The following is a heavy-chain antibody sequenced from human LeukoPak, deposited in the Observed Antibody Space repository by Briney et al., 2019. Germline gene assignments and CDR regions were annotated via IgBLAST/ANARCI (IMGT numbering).Heavy chain of an antibody. Sequence: SETLSLTCTVSGGSISSYYWSWIRQPPGKGLEWIGSIYYSGSTYYNPSLKSRVTISVDTSKNQFSLKLSSLTAADTAVYYCARDGTMMSDYWGQGTLVSVSS. CDR1: GGSISSYY. CDR2: IYYSGST. D-gene: IGHD3-22*01. J-gene: IGHJ4*02. CDR3: ARDGTMMSDY. V-gene: IGHV4-39*07.